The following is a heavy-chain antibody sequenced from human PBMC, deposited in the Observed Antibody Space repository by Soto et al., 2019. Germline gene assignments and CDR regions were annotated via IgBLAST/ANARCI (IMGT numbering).Heavy chain of an antibody. CDR1: GIVFSNYW. J-gene: IGHJ4*02. CDR3: ARDQYDYGDYFDY. CDR2: IKPDGSDE. Sequence: GGSLRLSCAASGIVFSNYWMTWVRQAPGKGLEWVANIKPDGSDEYYVESVKGRFTISRDNSKNTLYLQMNSLRAEDTAVYYCARDQYDYGDYFDYWGRGTLVTVSS. D-gene: IGHD4-17*01. V-gene: IGHV3-7*01.